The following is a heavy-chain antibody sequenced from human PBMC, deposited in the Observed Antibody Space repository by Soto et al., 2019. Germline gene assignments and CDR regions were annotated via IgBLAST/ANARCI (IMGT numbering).Heavy chain of an antibody. D-gene: IGHD1-26*01. J-gene: IGHJ4*02. Sequence: SVKVSCKASGGTFSSYSINWVRQAPGQGLEWMGEIIPIFGTANYAQKFQGRVTITADESTSTAYMELSSLRSGDTAVYYCARDGGRHSGGIDYWGQGTLVTVSS. CDR1: GGTFSSYS. CDR3: ARDGGRHSGGIDY. CDR2: IIPIFGTA. V-gene: IGHV1-69*13.